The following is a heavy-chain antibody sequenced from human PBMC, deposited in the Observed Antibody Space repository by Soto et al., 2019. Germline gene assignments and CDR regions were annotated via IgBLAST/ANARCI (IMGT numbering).Heavy chain of an antibody. CDR1: GFTFSSNS. J-gene: IGHJ4*02. CDR2: ISSSSSYI. Sequence: GGSLRLSCAASGFTFSSNSMNWVRQAPGKGLEWASSISSSSSYIYYADSVKGRFTISRDNAKNSLYLQMNSLRAEDTAVYYCARDSSGSGSFSDPFDYWGQGTLVTVSS. CDR3: ARDSSGSGSFSDPFDY. D-gene: IGHD3-10*01. V-gene: IGHV3-21*01.